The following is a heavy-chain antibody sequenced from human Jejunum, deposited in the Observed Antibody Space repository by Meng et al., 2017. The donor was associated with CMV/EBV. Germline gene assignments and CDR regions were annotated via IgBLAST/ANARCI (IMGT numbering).Heavy chain of an antibody. CDR2: FRGVGGST. V-gene: IGHV3-23*01. CDR1: GFSFKDYG. Sequence: ASGFSFKDYGMSWVRQAPGRGLEWVSGFRGVGGSTFYADSVEGRFSLSRDNSAVYLQMNSLRADDTAVYYCAKDGSRSSSWQWFDSWGQGTLVTVSS. J-gene: IGHJ5*01. CDR3: AKDGSRSSSWQWFDS. D-gene: IGHD6-13*01.